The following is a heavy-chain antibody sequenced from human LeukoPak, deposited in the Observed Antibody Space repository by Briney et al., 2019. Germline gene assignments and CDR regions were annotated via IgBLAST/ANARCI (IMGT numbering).Heavy chain of an antibody. Sequence: GGSLRLSCAASGFTFSTYWMHWVRQAPGKGLVWVSRINPDESSTSYADSVKGRFTISRDNAKNTLYLQLNSLRDDDTAVYYCARGGLEPVDYWGQGTLVTVSP. D-gene: IGHD1-1*01. J-gene: IGHJ4*02. V-gene: IGHV3-74*01. CDR2: INPDESST. CDR1: GFTFSTYW. CDR3: ARGGLEPVDY.